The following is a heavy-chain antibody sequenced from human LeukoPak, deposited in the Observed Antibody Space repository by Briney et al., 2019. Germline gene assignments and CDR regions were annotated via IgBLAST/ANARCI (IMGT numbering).Heavy chain of an antibody. V-gene: IGHV3-30*18. D-gene: IGHD5-12*01. CDR2: ISYDGSNK. CDR3: AKTFGSGYPRKIDY. CDR1: GFTFSSYG. J-gene: IGHJ4*02. Sequence: GGSLRLSCAASGFTFSSYGMHWVRQAPGKGLEWVAVISYDGSNKYYADSVKGRFTISRDNSKNTLYLQMNSLRAEDTAIYYCAKTFGSGYPRKIDYWGQGTLVTVSS.